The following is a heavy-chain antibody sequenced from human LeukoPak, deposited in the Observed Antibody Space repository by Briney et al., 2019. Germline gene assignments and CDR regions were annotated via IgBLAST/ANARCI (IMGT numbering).Heavy chain of an antibody. D-gene: IGHD6-13*01. CDR1: GYTLTELS. CDR3: TASSSWYEDY. Sequence: ASVKVSCKVSGYTLTELSMHWVRQAPGKGLEWMGGFDPEDGETIYAQKFQGRVTMTEDTSTDTAYMELSSLRSEDTAVYFCTASSSWYEDYWGQGTLVTVSS. V-gene: IGHV1-24*01. J-gene: IGHJ4*02. CDR2: FDPEDGET.